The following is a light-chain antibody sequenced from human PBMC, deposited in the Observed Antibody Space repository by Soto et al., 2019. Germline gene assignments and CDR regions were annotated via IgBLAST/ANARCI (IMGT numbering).Light chain of an antibody. J-gene: IGKJ4*01. Sequence: DIQMTQSPSSLSASVGARVTITCRASQSVSTSVNWYQQLGGKAPKLLIQHSSTLQSGVPSRFSGSGSGTEFTLTISSLQPEDCATYYCQHTFNNRLSFGGGTKVEIK. V-gene: IGKV1-39*01. CDR1: QSVSTS. CDR2: HSS. CDR3: QHTFNNRLS.